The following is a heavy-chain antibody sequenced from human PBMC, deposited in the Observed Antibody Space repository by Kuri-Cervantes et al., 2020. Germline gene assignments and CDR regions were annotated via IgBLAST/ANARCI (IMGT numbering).Heavy chain of an antibody. Sequence: GESLKISCAASGFTFSSYSMNWVRQAPGKGLEWVSSISSSSSYIYYADSVKGRFTISRDNAKNSLYLQMNSLRAEDTAVYYCAKVKGRWELLRLQYYFDYWGQGTLVTVSS. D-gene: IGHD1-26*01. CDR1: GFTFSSYS. CDR3: AKVKGRWELLRLQYYFDY. CDR2: ISSSSSYI. V-gene: IGHV3-21*04. J-gene: IGHJ4*02.